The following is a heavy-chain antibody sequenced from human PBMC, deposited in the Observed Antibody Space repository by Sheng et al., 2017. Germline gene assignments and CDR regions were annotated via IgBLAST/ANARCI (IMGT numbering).Heavy chain of an antibody. J-gene: IGHJ4*02. D-gene: IGHD6-19*01. CDR2: ISYDGSNK. Sequence: QVQLVESGGGVVQPGRSLRLSCAASGFTFSSYAMHWVRQAPGKGLEWVAVISYDGSNKYYADSVKGRFTISRDNSKNTLYLQMNSLRAEDTAVYYCAKGSIAVAQGWDYWGQGTLVTVSS. CDR1: GFTFSSYA. CDR3: AKGSIAVAQGWDY. V-gene: IGHV3-30*04.